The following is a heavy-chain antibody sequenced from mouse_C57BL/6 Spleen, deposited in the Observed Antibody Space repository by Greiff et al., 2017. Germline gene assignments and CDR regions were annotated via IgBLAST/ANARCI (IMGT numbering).Heavy chain of an antibody. Sequence: QVQLKQPGTELVKPGASVKLSCKASGYTFTSYWMHWVKQRPGQGLEWIGNINPSNGGTNYNEKFKSKATLTVDKSSSTAYMQLSILTSEDSAVYYCARSGAAQATDYWGQGTTLTVSS. D-gene: IGHD3-2*02. CDR3: ARSGAAQATDY. CDR2: INPSNGGT. V-gene: IGHV1-53*01. J-gene: IGHJ2*01. CDR1: GYTFTSYW.